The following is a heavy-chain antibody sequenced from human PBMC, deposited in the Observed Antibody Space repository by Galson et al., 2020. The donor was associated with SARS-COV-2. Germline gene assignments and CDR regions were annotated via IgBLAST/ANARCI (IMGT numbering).Heavy chain of an antibody. J-gene: IGHJ1*01. CDR1: GFSFTTFE. Sequence: GGSLRLSCAASGFSFTTFEMTWVRQAPGKGLEWVSFISPNGDRTFYAESVEGRFTVSRDNSKNTLYLQLNNLRVDDTALYYCVKGGWCDDWGQGTLVTVSS. D-gene: IGHD6-19*01. CDR3: VKGGWCDD. V-gene: IGHV3-23*01. CDR2: ISPNGDRT.